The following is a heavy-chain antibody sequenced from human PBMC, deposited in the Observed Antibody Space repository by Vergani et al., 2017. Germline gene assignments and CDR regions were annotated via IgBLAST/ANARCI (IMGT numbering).Heavy chain of an antibody. CDR1: GGSLDLHWQT. J-gene: IGHJ3*02. CDR2: KDVKGNS. V-gene: IGHV4-61*02. CDR3: VGVLHTSYILGAFDI. Sequence: QAQLQESGPRLVKPSQTLSLTCSFSGGSLDLHWQTWGWIRPPAGEGLEWIGIKDVKGNSNFSPSLESRVTISADASRGRFSLNLRSVTTSDTAFYYCVGVLHTSYILGAFDIWGQGIKVTVSS. D-gene: IGHD2-21*01.